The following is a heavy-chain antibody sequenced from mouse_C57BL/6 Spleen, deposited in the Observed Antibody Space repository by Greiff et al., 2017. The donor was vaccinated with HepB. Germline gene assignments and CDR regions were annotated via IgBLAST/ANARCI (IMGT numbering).Heavy chain of an antibody. J-gene: IGHJ2*01. CDR1: GYTFTDYY. Sequence: EVQLQQSGPVLVKPGASVKMSCKASGYTFTDYYMNWVKQSHGKSLEWIGVINPYNGGTSYNQKFKGKATLTVDKSSSTAYMELNSLTSEDSAVYYCARYHYYGSRRDYFDYWGQGTTLTVSS. CDR3: ARYHYYGSRRDYFDY. V-gene: IGHV1-19*01. D-gene: IGHD1-1*01. CDR2: INPYNGGT.